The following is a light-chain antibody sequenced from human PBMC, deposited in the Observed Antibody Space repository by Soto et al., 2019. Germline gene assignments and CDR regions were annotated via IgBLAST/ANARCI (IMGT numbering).Light chain of an antibody. CDR2: AAS. CDR1: QTISNY. CDR3: QPSYSTPYT. V-gene: IGKV1-39*01. J-gene: IGKJ2*01. Sequence: DIQMTQSPSSLSASVGDRVTITCRASQTISNYLNWYQQKPGKAPKLLIYAASSLQSGFPSRFSGRGSGTDFTLTISSLQPDEFATYYCQPSYSTPYTFGQGTRLEIK.